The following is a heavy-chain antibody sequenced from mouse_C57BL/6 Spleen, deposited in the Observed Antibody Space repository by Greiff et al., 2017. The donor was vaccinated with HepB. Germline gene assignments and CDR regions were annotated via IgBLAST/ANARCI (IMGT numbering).Heavy chain of an antibody. Sequence: DVMLVESGGDLVKPGGSLKLSCAASGFTFSSYGMSWVRQTPDKRLEWVATISSGGSYTYYPDSVKGRFTISRDNAKNTLYLQMSSLKSEDTAMYYCARQDYDYDDWYFDVWGTGTTVTVSS. D-gene: IGHD2-4*01. V-gene: IGHV5-6*02. CDR3: ARQDYDYDDWYFDV. CDR2: ISSGGSYT. CDR1: GFTFSSYG. J-gene: IGHJ1*03.